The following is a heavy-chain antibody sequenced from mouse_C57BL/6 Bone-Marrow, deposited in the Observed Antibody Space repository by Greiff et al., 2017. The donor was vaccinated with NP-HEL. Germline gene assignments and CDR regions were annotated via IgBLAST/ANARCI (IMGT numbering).Heavy chain of an antibody. CDR3: TRDSSGYGFAD. Sequence: QVQLKQSGAELVRPGASVTLSCKASGYTFTDYEMHWVKQTPVHGLEWIGAIDPETGGTAYNQKFKGKAILTADKSSSTAYMELRSLTSEDSAVYYCTRDSSGYGFADWGQGTLVTVSA. D-gene: IGHD3-2*02. CDR2: IDPETGGT. CDR1: GYTFTDYE. J-gene: IGHJ3*01. V-gene: IGHV1-15*01.